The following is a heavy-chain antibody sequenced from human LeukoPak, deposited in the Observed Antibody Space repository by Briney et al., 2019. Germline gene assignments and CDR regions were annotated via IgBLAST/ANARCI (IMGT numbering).Heavy chain of an antibody. D-gene: IGHD3-22*01. J-gene: IGHJ6*02. V-gene: IGHV3-64D*09. CDR1: GITFSRYG. CDR3: VNPGWYYDSSGYSYYYGMDV. Sequence: GGSLRLSCSASGITFSRYGMHWVRQAPGKGLEYVSAIVSNGDSTYYADSVKGRFTISRDNAKNALYLQMSSLRPDDTAVYYCVNPGWYYDSSGYSYYYGMDVWGQGTTVTVSS. CDR2: IVSNGDST.